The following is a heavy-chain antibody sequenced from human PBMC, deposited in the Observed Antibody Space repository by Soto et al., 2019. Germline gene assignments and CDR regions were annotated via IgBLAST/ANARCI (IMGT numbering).Heavy chain of an antibody. J-gene: IGHJ5*02. CDR1: GGSISSGGYS. CDR3: ARDFFDSSDYTTNWFDP. V-gene: IGHV4-30-2*01. Sequence: SETLSLTCAVSGGSISSGGYSWSWIRQPPGKGLEWIGYMYHSGSTYYNPSLKSRVTISVDTSKNQFSLKLSSVTAADTAVYYCARDFFDSSDYTTNWFDPWGQGTLVTVS. CDR2: MYHSGST. D-gene: IGHD3-22*01.